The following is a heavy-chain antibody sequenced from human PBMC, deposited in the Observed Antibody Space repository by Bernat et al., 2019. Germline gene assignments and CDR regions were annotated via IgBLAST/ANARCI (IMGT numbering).Heavy chain of an antibody. Sequence: EVQMVESGGGLVQPGGSLRLSCAASGFTVSSNYMHWVRQAPGKGLEWVSAISSGGSTYYADSVKGRFTISRDNSKNTMYLQMTSQRAEDTAVYYCERTTVTRYCDLWGRGTLVTVSS. CDR3: ERTTVTRYCDL. CDR1: GFTVSSNY. J-gene: IGHJ2*01. D-gene: IGHD4-17*01. V-gene: IGHV3-66*01. CDR2: ISSGGST.